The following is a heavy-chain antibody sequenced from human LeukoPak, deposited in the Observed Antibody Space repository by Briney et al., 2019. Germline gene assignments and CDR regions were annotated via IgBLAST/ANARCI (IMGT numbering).Heavy chain of an antibody. J-gene: IGHJ4*02. CDR3: AHTSAVPTIPDVDY. D-gene: IGHD5-12*01. CDR1: GFSLNTSGVG. V-gene: IGHV2-5*01. Sequence: SGPTLVKPTQTLTLTCTFSGFSLNTSGVGVGWIRQPPGKALEWLALIYWHDAERYSPSLKSRLTITTDTSKNQVVLTMTNMDPVDAATYAWAHTSAVPTIPDVDYWGQGTLVSVSS. CDR2: IYWHDAE.